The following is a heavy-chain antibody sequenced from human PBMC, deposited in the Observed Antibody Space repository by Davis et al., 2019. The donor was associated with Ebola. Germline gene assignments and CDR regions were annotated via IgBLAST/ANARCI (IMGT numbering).Heavy chain of an antibody. D-gene: IGHD4-17*01. CDR3: ARRFPGYGDALDS. V-gene: IGHV5-51*01. CDR1: GYSFTNYW. CDR2: IYPGDSET. Sequence: GESLKISCKGSGYSFTNYWIGWVRQVPGKGLEWMGMIYPGDSETTYSPSFEGQVTISADKSISTAYLQWSSLKASDTGMYYCARRFPGYGDALDSWGQGTLVTVSS. J-gene: IGHJ5*02.